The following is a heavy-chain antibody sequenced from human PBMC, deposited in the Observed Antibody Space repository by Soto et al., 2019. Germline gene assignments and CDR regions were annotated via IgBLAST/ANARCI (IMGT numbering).Heavy chain of an antibody. D-gene: IGHD6-13*01. J-gene: IGHJ5*02. Sequence: QVQLVESGGGVVQPGRSLRLSCAASGFTFSSYAMHWVRQAPGKGLEWVAVISYDGSNKYYADSVKGRFTISRDNSQNTLYLQMNSLRAEDTAVYYCARDGGIAAAGTKFDPWGQGTLVTVSS. V-gene: IGHV3-30-3*01. CDR3: ARDGGIAAAGTKFDP. CDR1: GFTFSSYA. CDR2: ISYDGSNK.